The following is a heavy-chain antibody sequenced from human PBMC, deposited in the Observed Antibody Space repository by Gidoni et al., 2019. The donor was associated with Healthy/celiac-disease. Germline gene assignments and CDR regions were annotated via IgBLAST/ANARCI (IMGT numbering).Heavy chain of an antibody. CDR2: INAGNGNT. D-gene: IGHD4-17*01. CDR1: GYTFTSYA. CDR3: ARDGWSEHTNLHDYGDYADAFDI. J-gene: IGHJ3*02. V-gene: IGHV1-3*01. Sequence: QVQLVQSGAEVKKPGASVKVSCKASGYTFTSYAMHWVRQAPGQRLEWMGWINAGNGNTKYSQKFQGRVTITRDTSASTAYMELSSLRSEDTAVYYCARDGWSEHTNLHDYGDYADAFDIWGQGTMVTVSS.